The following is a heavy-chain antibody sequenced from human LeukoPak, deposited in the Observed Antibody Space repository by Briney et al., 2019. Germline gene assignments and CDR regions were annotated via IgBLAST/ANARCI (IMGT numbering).Heavy chain of an antibody. D-gene: IGHD6-13*01. J-gene: IGHJ5*02. CDR2: IYTSGST. CDR1: GGSISSYY. V-gene: IGHV4-4*07. CDR3: ARSGIDSSSWSNNWFDP. Sequence: SETLSLTCTVSGGSISSYYWSWIRQPAGKGLEWIGRIYTSGSTNYNPSLKSRVTMSVDTSKNQFSLKLSSVTAADTAVYYCARSGIDSSSWSNNWFDPWGQGTLVTVSS.